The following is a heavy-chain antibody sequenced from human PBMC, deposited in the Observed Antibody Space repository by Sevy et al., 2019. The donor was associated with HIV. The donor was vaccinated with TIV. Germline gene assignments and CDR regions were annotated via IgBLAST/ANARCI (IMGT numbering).Heavy chain of an antibody. V-gene: IGHV1-2*02. D-gene: IGHD3-3*01. Sequence: ASVKVSCKASGYTFSDSGYYVHWVRQAPGQGLEWMGWINPKSGARNYAQKFQGRVTMTRDTSVSTANMELSRLTSDDTAVYYCARERYDCWTGPVDYDYGMDVWGQGTTVTVSS. J-gene: IGHJ6*02. CDR2: INPKSGAR. CDR1: GYTFSDSGYY. CDR3: ARERYDCWTGPVDYDYGMDV.